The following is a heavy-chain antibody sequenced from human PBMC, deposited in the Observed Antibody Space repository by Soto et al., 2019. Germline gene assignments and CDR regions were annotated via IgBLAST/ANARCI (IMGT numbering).Heavy chain of an antibody. V-gene: IGHV4-39*01. Sequence: SETLSLTCSVSGGSINSSSYFWGWVRQPPGKGLEWIGSIYYSGSTHYNPSLKSRVTIPVDTSKNQFSLKLSSVTAADTAVYYCARPLYPGILGVTNFDFWGQGTLVTVSS. CDR3: ARPLYPGILGVTNFDF. CDR1: GGSINSSSYF. CDR2: IYYSGST. J-gene: IGHJ4*02. D-gene: IGHD1-26*01.